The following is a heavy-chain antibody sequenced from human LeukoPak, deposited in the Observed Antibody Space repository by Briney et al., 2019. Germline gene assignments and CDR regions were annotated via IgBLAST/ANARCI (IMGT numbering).Heavy chain of an antibody. D-gene: IGHD3-22*01. CDR1: GFTFSNAW. V-gene: IGHV3-15*01. Sequence: PGGSLRLSCAASGFTFSNAWMSWVRQAPGKGLEWVGRIKSKTDGGTTDYAAPVKGRFTISRDDSKNTLYLQMNSLKTEDTAVYYCTTDLRPSRGYPHYFDYWGQGTLVTVSS. CDR2: IKSKTDGGTT. CDR3: TTDLRPSRGYPHYFDY. J-gene: IGHJ4*02.